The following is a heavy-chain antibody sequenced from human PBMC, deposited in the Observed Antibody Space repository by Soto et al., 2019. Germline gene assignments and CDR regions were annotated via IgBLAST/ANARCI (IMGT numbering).Heavy chain of an antibody. CDR3: ARREIQGPIDY. CDR2: IYYSGTT. D-gene: IGHD1-26*01. V-gene: IGHV4-28*01. J-gene: IGHJ4*02. CDR1: GYSLGSSSW. Sequence: SGTRALTWAVPGYSLGSSSWFWGIRPPPGGGMEGNGYIYYSGTTDYTPSLKSRVTMSVDTYKKQFSLKLTSVTAVDTAVYYCARREIQGPIDYWGQGTLVTVS.